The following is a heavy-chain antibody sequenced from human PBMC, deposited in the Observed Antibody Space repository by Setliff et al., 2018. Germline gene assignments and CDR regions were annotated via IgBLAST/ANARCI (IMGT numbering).Heavy chain of an antibody. V-gene: IGHV1-46*01. CDR2: INPSGGST. CDR3: ARGPYGSGRHGWFDP. Sequence: ASGKVSCKASGYTFTSYFIHWVRQAPGQGLEWMGIINPSGGSTSYAQKFQGRVTMTRDTSTRTVYMELSSLRSENTAMYYCARGPYGSGRHGWFDPWGQGTLVTVSS. CDR1: GYTFTSYF. D-gene: IGHD3-10*01. J-gene: IGHJ5*02.